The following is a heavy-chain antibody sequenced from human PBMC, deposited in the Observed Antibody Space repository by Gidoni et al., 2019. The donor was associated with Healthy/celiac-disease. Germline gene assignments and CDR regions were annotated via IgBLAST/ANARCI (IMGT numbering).Heavy chain of an antibody. CDR1: GVTFRIYA. CDR2: ISGSGVSS. CDR3: AKARGYGYFDY. Sequence: EVQLWASGGGLVQPGGYLRLSCAASGVTFRIYAMSWVRQAPGKGLEWVSAISGSGVSSYYADSVKGRFTISRDNSKNTLYLQMNSLRAEETAVYYCAKARGYGYFDYWGQGTLVTVSS. V-gene: IGHV3-23*01. D-gene: IGHD5-12*01. J-gene: IGHJ4*02.